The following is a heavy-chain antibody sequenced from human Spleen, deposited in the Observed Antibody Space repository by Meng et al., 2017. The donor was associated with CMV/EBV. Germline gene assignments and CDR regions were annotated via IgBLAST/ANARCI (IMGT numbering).Heavy chain of an antibody. J-gene: IGHJ5*02. V-gene: IGHV3-23*01. CDR2: ISGSGGST. CDR3: AKARGWFDP. CDR1: GFTFSSYA. Sequence: EVQLLGSGGGWVPPGGSLRLSCAAFGFTFSSYAMSWVRQAPGKGLEWVSAISGSGGSTYYVDSVKGRFTISRDNSKNTLYLQMNSLRVEDTAVYYCAKARGWFDPWGQGTLVTVSS.